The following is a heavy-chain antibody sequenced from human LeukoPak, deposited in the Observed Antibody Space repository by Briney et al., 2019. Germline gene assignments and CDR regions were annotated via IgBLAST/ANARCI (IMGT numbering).Heavy chain of an antibody. Sequence: GESLKISCKGSGYSFTSYWICWGRQMPGKDLEWMGIINPDDSDTRYSPSFKGQVIISVDKSISTAYLQWSSLKASDTATYYCARHGHCTNGVCYSNYYYYMDVWGKGTTVTVSS. J-gene: IGHJ6*03. D-gene: IGHD2-8*01. V-gene: IGHV5-51*01. CDR1: GYSFTSYW. CDR3: ARHGHCTNGVCYSNYYYYMDV. CDR2: INPDDSDT.